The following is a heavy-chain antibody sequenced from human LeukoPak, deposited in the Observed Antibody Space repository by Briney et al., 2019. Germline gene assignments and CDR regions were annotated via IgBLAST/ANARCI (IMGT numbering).Heavy chain of an antibody. J-gene: IGHJ4*02. Sequence: SVKVSCKASGYTFTSYDIDWVRQATGQGLEWMGWMNPNSGNTGYAQKFQGRVTMTRNTSISTAYMELSSLRSEDTAVYYCARGLIAAAGTSDYWGQGTLVTVSS. D-gene: IGHD6-13*01. V-gene: IGHV1-8*01. CDR1: GYTFTSYD. CDR2: MNPNSGNT. CDR3: ARGLIAAAGTSDY.